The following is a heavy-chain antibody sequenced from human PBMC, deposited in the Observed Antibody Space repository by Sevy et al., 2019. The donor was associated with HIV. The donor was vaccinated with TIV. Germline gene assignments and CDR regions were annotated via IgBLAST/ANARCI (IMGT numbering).Heavy chain of an antibody. CDR2: ISSSSSTI. V-gene: IGHV3-48*01. CDR1: GFTFSSYS. J-gene: IGHJ6*02. Sequence: ETLSLTCAASGFTFSSYSMNWVRQAPGKGLEWVSYISSSSSTIYYADSVKGRFTISRDNAKNSLYLQMNSLRAEDTAVYYCAATLGYCSSTSCYELKYYYDGMDVWGQGTTVTVSS. D-gene: IGHD2-2*01. CDR3: AATLGYCSSTSCYELKYYYDGMDV.